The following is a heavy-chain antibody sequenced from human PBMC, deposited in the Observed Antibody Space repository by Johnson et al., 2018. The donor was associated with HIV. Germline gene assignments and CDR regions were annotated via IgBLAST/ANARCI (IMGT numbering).Heavy chain of an antibody. Sequence: QVQLVESGGGVVQPGRSLRLSCAASGFTFSSYAMHWVRQAPGKGLEWVAVISYDGSNKYYADSVRGRFTISRDNSKNTVYLQMNRLRAEDTAVYFCARAYTYGAFDLWGQGTMVTVSS. D-gene: IGHD3-16*01. J-gene: IGHJ3*01. CDR3: ARAYTYGAFDL. CDR2: ISYDGSNK. V-gene: IGHV3-30*14. CDR1: GFTFSSYA.